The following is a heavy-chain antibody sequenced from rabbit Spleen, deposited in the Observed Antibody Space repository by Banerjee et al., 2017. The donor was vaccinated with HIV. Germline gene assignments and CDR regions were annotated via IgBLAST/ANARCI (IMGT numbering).Heavy chain of an antibody. Sequence: QEQLVESGGGLVQPEGSLTLTCTASGFSFSNKAVMCWVRQAPGKGLEWIACIVNGNGNTYYASWVNGRFTISRSTSLATVTLQVTSLTVADTATYFCAREGGIVVAGAFDLWGPGTLVTVS. CDR3: AREGGIVVAGAFDL. V-gene: IGHV1S47*01. CDR1: GFSFSNKA. D-gene: IGHD4-1*01. CDR2: IVNGNGNT. J-gene: IGHJ4*01.